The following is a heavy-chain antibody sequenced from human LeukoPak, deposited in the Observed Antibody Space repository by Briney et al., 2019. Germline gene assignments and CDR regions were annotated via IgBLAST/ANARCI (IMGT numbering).Heavy chain of an antibody. CDR1: GFTFGDYA. CDR3: TRDQTPYY. Sequence: GGSLRLSCTASGFTFGDYAMTWVRQAPGKGLEWVGFVRSKAYGGTTEYAASVKGRFTISRDDSKSIAYLQMNSLKTEDTAVYYCTRDQTPYYWGQGTLVTVSS. CDR2: VRSKAYGGTT. V-gene: IGHV3-49*04. J-gene: IGHJ4*02.